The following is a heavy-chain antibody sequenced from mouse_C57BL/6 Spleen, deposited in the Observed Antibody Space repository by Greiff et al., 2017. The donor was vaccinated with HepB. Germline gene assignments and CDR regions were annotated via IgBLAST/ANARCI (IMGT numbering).Heavy chain of an antibody. J-gene: IGHJ3*01. Sequence: QVQLQQPGAELVKPGASVKLSCKASGYTFTSYWMQWVKQRPGQGLEWIGEIDPSDSYTNYNQKFKGKATLTVDTSSSTAYMQLSSLTSEDSAVYYCAREVSAYWGQGTLVTVSA. CDR3: AREVSAY. CDR1: GYTFTSYW. V-gene: IGHV1-50*01. CDR2: IDPSDSYT.